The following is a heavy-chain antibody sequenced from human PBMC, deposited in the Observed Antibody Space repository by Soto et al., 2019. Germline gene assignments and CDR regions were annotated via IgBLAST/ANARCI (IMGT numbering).Heavy chain of an antibody. CDR3: ARVVVRWFGGEENWFDP. CDR2: IYHSGST. Sequence: QLQLQESGSGLVKPSQTLSLTCAVSGGSISSGGYSWSWIRQPPGKGLEWIGYIYHSGSTYYNPSLKSRVTISEDRSKNQFSLKLSSVTAADTAVYYCARVVVRWFGGEENWFDPWGQGTLVTVSS. D-gene: IGHD3-10*01. CDR1: GGSISSGGYS. V-gene: IGHV4-30-2*01. J-gene: IGHJ5*02.